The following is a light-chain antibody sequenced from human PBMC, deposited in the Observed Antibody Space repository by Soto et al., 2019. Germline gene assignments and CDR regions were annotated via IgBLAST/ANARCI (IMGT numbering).Light chain of an antibody. CDR1: QSISSNF. CDR3: QQYGSSPRT. Sequence: EIVLTQSPGTLSLSPGERATLSCRASQSISSNFLVWYQQRPGQAPRLLMYAASSRATGIPDRFSGSGSGTDFTLTIRRLEPEDFAVYYCQQYGSSPRTFGGGTKVDIK. V-gene: IGKV3-20*01. J-gene: IGKJ4*01. CDR2: AAS.